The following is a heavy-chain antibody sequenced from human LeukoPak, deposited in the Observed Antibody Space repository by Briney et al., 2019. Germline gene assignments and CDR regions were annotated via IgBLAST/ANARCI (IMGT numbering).Heavy chain of an antibody. Sequence: ASVKLSCKASGYTFTGYYMHWVRQAPGQGLEWMGWINPNSGGTNYAQKFQGRVTMTRDTSISTAYMELSRLRSDDTAVYYCARDFTIFGVVIGNWFDPWGQGTLVTVSS. CDR2: INPNSGGT. CDR1: GYTFTGYY. CDR3: ARDFTIFGVVIGNWFDP. J-gene: IGHJ5*02. V-gene: IGHV1-2*02. D-gene: IGHD3-3*01.